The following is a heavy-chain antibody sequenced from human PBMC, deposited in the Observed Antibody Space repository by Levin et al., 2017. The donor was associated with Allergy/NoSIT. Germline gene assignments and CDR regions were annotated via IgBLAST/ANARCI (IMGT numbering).Heavy chain of an antibody. CDR1: GFTFSSYG. V-gene: IGHV3-33*01. Sequence: GESLKISCAASGFTFSSYGMHWVRQAPGKGLEWVAVIWYDGSNKYYADSVKGRFTISRDNSKNTLYLQMNSLRAEDTAVYYCARELMPTHSGSYYHNWFDPWGQGTLVTVSS. D-gene: IGHD3-10*01. CDR2: IWYDGSNK. CDR3: ARELMPTHSGSYYHNWFDP. J-gene: IGHJ5*02.